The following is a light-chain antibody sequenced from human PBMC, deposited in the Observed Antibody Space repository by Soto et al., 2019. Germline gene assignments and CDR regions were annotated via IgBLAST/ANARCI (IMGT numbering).Light chain of an antibody. Sequence: QSVLTHPASVSGSPGQSITISCTGTSSDVGGYNYVSWYQQHPGKAPKLMIYDVSNRPSGVSNRFSGSKSGNTASLTISGLQAEDEAAYYCSSYTSSRDVFGTGTKVTVL. CDR1: SSDVGGYNY. CDR2: DVS. CDR3: SSYTSSRDV. J-gene: IGLJ1*01. V-gene: IGLV2-14*01.